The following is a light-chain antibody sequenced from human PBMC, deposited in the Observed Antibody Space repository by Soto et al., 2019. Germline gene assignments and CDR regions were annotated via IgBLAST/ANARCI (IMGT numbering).Light chain of an antibody. J-gene: IGKJ1*01. CDR2: DAS. CDR1: QSISTW. V-gene: IGKV1-5*01. Sequence: DIQMTQSPSTLSASVGDRVTITCRASQSISTWLAWYQQDPGKAPKLLIYDASSLESGDASRFSGSGSGTEFTLTISSLQPGDFATYYCQQYNSYSWSFGRGTKVEIK. CDR3: QQYNSYSWS.